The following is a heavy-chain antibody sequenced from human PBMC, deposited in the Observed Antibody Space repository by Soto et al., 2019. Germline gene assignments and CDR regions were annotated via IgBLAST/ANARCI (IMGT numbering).Heavy chain of an antibody. V-gene: IGHV3-74*01. Sequence: GGSLRLSCAASGFTFSSYWMHWVRQAPGKGLVWVSRINTDGSSTSYADSVKGRFTISRDNAKNTLYLQMNSLRAEDTAVYYCACGSSWYWFDYWGQGTRVNVAS. D-gene: IGHD6-13*01. CDR3: ACGSSWYWFDY. CDR2: INTDGSST. CDR1: GFTFSSYW. J-gene: IGHJ4*02.